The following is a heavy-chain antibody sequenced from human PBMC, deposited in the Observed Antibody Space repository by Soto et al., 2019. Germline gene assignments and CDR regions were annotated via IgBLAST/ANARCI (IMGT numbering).Heavy chain of an antibody. V-gene: IGHV3-11*01. D-gene: IGHD6-13*01. CDR2: ISSSGSTI. CDR3: VGAAAASPLIDY. CDR1: GFTFSDYY. J-gene: IGHJ4*02. Sequence: GGSLRLPCAASGFTFSDYYMSWIRQAPGKGLEWVSYISSSGSTIYYADSVKGRFTISRDNAKNSLYLQMNSLRAEDTAVYYCVGAAAASPLIDYWGQGTLVTVSS.